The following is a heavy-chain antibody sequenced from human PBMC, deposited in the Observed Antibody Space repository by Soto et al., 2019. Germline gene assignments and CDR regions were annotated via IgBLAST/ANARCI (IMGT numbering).Heavy chain of an antibody. Sequence: XETLSLTCTVSGASISNYFCTWIRQPSGKGLDWIGRISTSGSTNYNPSLKSRVTMSVDTSKNHFSLNLSSVTAADTAVYYCAREAGPDRWFDPWGQGTLVIVSS. CDR2: ISTSGST. J-gene: IGHJ5*02. V-gene: IGHV4-4*07. CDR3: AREAGPDRWFDP. D-gene: IGHD6-19*01. CDR1: GASISNYF.